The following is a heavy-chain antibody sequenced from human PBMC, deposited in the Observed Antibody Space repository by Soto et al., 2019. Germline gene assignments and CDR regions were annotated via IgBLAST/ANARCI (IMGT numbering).Heavy chain of an antibody. Sequence: QVQLVQSGAEVKKPGSSVTVSCTASGGTFSSYAVSWVRQAPGQGLEWLGVVIPKASQPKYSEKFQGRVTITADYSTAYMELSSLTSDDTAVYYCARESSSPNYFYYGMDVWGQGTTVIVSS. J-gene: IGHJ6*02. V-gene: IGHV1-69*01. CDR3: ARESSSPNYFYYGMDV. D-gene: IGHD1-7*01. CDR2: VIPKASQP. CDR1: GGTFSSYA.